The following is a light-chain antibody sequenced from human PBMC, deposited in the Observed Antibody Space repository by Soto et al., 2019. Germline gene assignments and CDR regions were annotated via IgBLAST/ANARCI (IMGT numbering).Light chain of an antibody. CDR1: QSVGSH. CDR3: QQYYNWPPFT. CDR2: GAL. V-gene: IGKV3-15*01. J-gene: IGKJ3*01. Sequence: ILMPQNPGTLSVSPWERAPLSCRGAQSVGSHLAWYQQRPGQAPRLLMYGALYRATGSPASFSGSGAGTDFTLTISSRLSQDFAVYYCQQYYNWPPFTFGPGTKVDIK.